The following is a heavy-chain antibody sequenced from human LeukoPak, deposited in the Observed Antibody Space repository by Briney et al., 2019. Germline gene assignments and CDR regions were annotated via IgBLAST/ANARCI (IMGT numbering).Heavy chain of an antibody. CDR2: IKQDGSEK. D-gene: IGHD3-16*02. CDR3: ARGGRSYYDYVWGSYRNWYFDL. J-gene: IGHJ2*01. V-gene: IGHV3-7*03. CDR1: GFTFSSYW. Sequence: GGSLRLSCAASGFTFSSYWMSWVRQAPGKGLEWVANIKQDGSEKYYVDSVKGRFTISRDNAKNSLFLQMNSLRAEDTAVYYCARGGRSYYDYVWGSYRNWYFDLWGRGTLVTVSS.